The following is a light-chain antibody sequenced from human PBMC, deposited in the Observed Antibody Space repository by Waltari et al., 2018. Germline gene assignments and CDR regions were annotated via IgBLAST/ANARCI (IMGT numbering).Light chain of an antibody. CDR3: QQYYSYPPWT. V-gene: IGKV1-8*01. Sequence: AIWLTQSPPSLSASTGDGATSTCRASQGISSYLAWYQQKPGKAPKLLIYAAPTLQSGVTSRFSGSGSGTDFTLTISCLQSEDFATYYCQQYYSYPPWTFGQGTKVEIK. J-gene: IGKJ1*01. CDR2: AAP. CDR1: QGISSY.